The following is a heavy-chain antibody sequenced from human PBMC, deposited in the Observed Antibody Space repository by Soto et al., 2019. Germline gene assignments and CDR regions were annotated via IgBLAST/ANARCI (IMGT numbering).Heavy chain of an antibody. J-gene: IGHJ4*02. V-gene: IGHV3-30-3*01. CDR1: GFTFSNYA. CDR2: ISYDGSNK. Sequence: QVQLEESGGGVVQPGRSLRLSCVASGFTFSNYAMQWVRQAPGKGLEWVALISYDGSNKKYADYVKGRFTISINNSKTAMHVQMTGLRSEDTAAYYCARNHGVEEHAYFDRGGQGSLVTVSS. D-gene: IGHD4-17*01. CDR3: ARNHGVEEHAYFDR.